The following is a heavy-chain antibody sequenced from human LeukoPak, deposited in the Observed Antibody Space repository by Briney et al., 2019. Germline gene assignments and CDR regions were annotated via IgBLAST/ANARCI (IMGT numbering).Heavy chain of an antibody. J-gene: IGHJ4*02. CDR3: ARGVRGNGDPFDY. Sequence: SETLSLTCTVSGGSISSYSWSWIRQPPGKGLEWIGYIYHSGSTYYNPSLKSRVTISVDRSKNQFSLKLSSVTAADTAVYYCARGVRGNGDPFDYWGQGTLVTVSS. V-gene: IGHV4-30-2*01. CDR2: IYHSGST. CDR1: GGSISSYS. D-gene: IGHD4-17*01.